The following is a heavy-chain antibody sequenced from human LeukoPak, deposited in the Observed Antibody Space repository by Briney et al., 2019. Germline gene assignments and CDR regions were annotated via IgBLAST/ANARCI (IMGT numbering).Heavy chain of an antibody. CDR2: ISSSGSYI. D-gene: IGHD2-21*02. J-gene: IGHJ4*02. CDR3: AKDFVVVPGNVNYFDY. V-gene: IGHV3-21*04. CDR1: GFTFSSYS. Sequence: PGGSLRLSCVVSGFTFSSYSMNWVRQAPGKGLEWVSSISSSGSYIYYVDSVKGRFTISRDNSKNTVFLQISSLRAEDTAVYYCAKDFVVVPGNVNYFDYWGQGTLVTVSS.